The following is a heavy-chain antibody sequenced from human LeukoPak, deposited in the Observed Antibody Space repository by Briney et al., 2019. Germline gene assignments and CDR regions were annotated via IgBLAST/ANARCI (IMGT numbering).Heavy chain of an antibody. J-gene: IGHJ4*02. V-gene: IGHV1-2*02. D-gene: IGHD3-9*01. CDR2: INPNSGGT. Sequence: ASVKVSCKASGYTFTGYYMHWVRQAPGQGLEWMGWINPNSGGTNYAQKFQGRVTMTRDTSISTAYMELSRLRSDDTAVYYCARTKGLRYFDLDYWGQGTLVTVSS. CDR3: ARTKGLRYFDLDY. CDR1: GYTFTGYY.